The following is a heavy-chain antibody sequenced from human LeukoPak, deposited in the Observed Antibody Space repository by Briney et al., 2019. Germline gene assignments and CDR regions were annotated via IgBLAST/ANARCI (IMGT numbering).Heavy chain of an antibody. CDR1: GGTFSSYA. Sequence: SVKVSCKASGGTFSSYAICWVRQAPGQGLEWMGGIIPIFGTANYAQKFQGRVTITADESTSTAYMELSSLRSEDTAVYYCAKTKKTGYNYFDYWGQGTLVTVSS. V-gene: IGHV1-69*13. J-gene: IGHJ4*02. CDR2: IIPIFGTA. CDR3: AKTKKTGYNYFDY. D-gene: IGHD3-9*01.